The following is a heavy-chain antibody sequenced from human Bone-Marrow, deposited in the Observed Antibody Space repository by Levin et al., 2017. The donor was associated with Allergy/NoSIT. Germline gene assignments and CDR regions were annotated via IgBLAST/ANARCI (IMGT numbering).Heavy chain of an antibody. J-gene: IGHJ3*02. Sequence: GGSLRLSCAASGFTFSNAWMNWVRQAPGKGLEWVGRIKSKTDGETTNYAAPVKSRFTISRDDSKNTLYLQMNSLKTEDTAVYYCVAERGSSWYWAFDIWGQGTMVADSP. CDR2: IKSKTDGETT. CDR3: VAERGSSWYWAFDI. CDR1: GFTFSNAW. D-gene: IGHD6-13*01. V-gene: IGHV3-15*01.